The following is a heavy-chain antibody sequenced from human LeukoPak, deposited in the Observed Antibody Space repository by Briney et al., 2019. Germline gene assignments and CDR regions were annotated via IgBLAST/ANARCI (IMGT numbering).Heavy chain of an antibody. J-gene: IGHJ3*02. CDR3: ARDRHYDSSGYHAFDI. CDR2: ISAYNGNT. CDR1: GYTFTSYG. Sequence: ASVKVSCKASGYTFTSYGISWVRQAPGQGLEWRGWISAYNGNTNYAQKFQGRVTITADKSTSTAYMELSSLRSEDTAVYYCARDRHYDSSGYHAFDIWGRGTMVTVSS. V-gene: IGHV1-18*01. D-gene: IGHD3-22*01.